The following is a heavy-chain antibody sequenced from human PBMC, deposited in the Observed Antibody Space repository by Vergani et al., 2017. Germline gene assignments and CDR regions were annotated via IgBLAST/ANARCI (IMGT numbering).Heavy chain of an antibody. V-gene: IGHV4-31*03. CDR1: GGSISSGGYY. CDR3: ARARLRYFANYYYGMDV. D-gene: IGHD3-9*01. CDR2: IYYSGST. J-gene: IGHJ6*02. Sequence: QVQLQESGPGLVKPSQTLSLTCTVSGGSISSGGYYWSWIRQHPGKGLEWIGYIYYSGSTYYNPSLKSRVTISVDTSKNQFSLKLSSVTAADTAVYYCARARLRYFANYYYGMDVWGQGTTVTVSS.